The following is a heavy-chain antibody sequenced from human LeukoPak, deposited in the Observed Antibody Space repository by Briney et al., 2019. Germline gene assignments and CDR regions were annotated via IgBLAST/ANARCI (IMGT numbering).Heavy chain of an antibody. D-gene: IGHD1-14*01. V-gene: IGHV3-66*01. CDR1: GFTFSNAW. CDR3: AREPLTGYYLDY. J-gene: IGHJ4*02. CDR2: LYSGGST. Sequence: GGSLRLSCAASGFTFSNAWMSWVRQAPGKGLEWVSILYSGGSTYYADSVKGRFTVSRDNSKNTLSLQMNSLRAEDTAVYYCAREPLTGYYLDYWGQGTLVTVSS.